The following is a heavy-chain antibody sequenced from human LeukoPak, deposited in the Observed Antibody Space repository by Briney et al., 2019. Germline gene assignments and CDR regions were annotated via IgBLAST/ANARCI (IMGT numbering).Heavy chain of an antibody. D-gene: IGHD3-22*01. CDR1: GFTFGSYK. CDR2: ISGSSNTI. Sequence: PGGSLRLSCAASGFTFGSYKMNWVRQAPGKGLEWVSYISGSSNTIYYADSVKGRFTISRDNAKNSLYLQMNSLRDEDTAVYYCARAGSYYDSSGYYFPLDYWGQGTLVTVSS. J-gene: IGHJ4*02. V-gene: IGHV3-48*02. CDR3: ARAGSYYDSSGYYFPLDY.